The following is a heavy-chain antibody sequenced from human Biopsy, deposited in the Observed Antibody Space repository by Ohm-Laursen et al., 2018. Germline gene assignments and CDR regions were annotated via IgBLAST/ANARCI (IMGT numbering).Heavy chain of an antibody. CDR2: ISGNSDII. V-gene: IGHV3-23*01. CDR1: GFTFSYYA. J-gene: IGHJ4*02. CDR3: ALAAAQTVTHFDY. Sequence: LRLSCAATGFTFSYYAMSWVRQAPGKGLEWVSTISGNSDIIYDTDSVKGRFTISRDNSKNTLYLQMNSLRADDTAVYYCALAAAQTVTHFDYWGQGTLVTVSS. D-gene: IGHD4-17*01.